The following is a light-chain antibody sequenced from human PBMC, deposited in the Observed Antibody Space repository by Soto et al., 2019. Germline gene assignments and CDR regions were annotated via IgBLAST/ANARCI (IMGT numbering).Light chain of an antibody. CDR1: QTVSSY. CDR2: DAP. V-gene: IGKV3-11*01. J-gene: IGKJ5*01. CDR3: QHRMNWPLT. Sequence: TQSPSSLSASVGDRATLSCRASQTVSSYLLWYQQKPGQAPRLLIYDAPNRATGVPARFTGSGSETDFTLTISSLEPEDFAVYYCQHRMNWPLTFGQGTRLEIK.